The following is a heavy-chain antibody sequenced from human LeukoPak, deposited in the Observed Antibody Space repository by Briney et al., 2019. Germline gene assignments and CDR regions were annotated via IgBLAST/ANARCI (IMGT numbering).Heavy chain of an antibody. Sequence: SETLSITCTVSGGSISSDYWSWIRQPPGKGLEWIGYIYYSGSTKYNPSLKSRVIISVDTSKNQFSLKLSSVTAADTAVYYCARVPDWTYVPDYWGQGTLVTVSS. J-gene: IGHJ4*02. CDR1: GGSISSDY. CDR2: IYYSGST. CDR3: ARVPDWTYVPDY. D-gene: IGHD3-16*01. V-gene: IGHV4-59*08.